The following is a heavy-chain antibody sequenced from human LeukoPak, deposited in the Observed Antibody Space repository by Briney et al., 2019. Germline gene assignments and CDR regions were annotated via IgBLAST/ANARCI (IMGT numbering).Heavy chain of an antibody. Sequence: GASVKVSCKASGYPFTSYDINWVRQATGQGLEWMGWMNPNSGNTGYAQKFQGRVTMTRNTSISTAYMELSSLRSEDTAVYYCARGRRKTVAGIRYYFDYWGQGTLVTVSS. J-gene: IGHJ4*02. D-gene: IGHD6-19*01. CDR1: GYPFTSYD. V-gene: IGHV1-8*01. CDR3: ARGRRKTVAGIRYYFDY. CDR2: MNPNSGNT.